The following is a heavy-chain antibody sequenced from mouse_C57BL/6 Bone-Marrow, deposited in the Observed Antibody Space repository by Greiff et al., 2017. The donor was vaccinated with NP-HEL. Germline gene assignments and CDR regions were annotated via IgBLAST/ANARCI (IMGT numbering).Heavy chain of an antibody. CDR3: ARQSYYGSSYYAMDY. D-gene: IGHD1-1*01. Sequence: QVQLKESGAELARPGASVKMSCKASGYTFTSYTMHWVKQRPGQGLEWIGYINPSSGYTKYNQKFKDKATLTADKSSSTAYMQLSSLTSEYSAVYYCARQSYYGSSYYAMDYWGQGTSVTVSS. CDR1: GYTFTSYT. J-gene: IGHJ4*01. CDR2: INPSSGYT. V-gene: IGHV1-4*01.